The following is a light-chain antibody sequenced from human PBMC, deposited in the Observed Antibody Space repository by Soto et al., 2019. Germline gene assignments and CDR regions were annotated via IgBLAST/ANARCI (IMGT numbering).Light chain of an antibody. Sequence: EIVMTQAPATLSVSPGERATLSCRASQSVSSNLAWYQQKPGQTPRLLIYGASTRATGTPARFSGSGSGTEFILTISSRQSEDVATYYCQQYNKWLWAIGQGTKVEI. CDR2: GAS. J-gene: IGKJ1*01. CDR1: QSVSSN. V-gene: IGKV3-15*01. CDR3: QQYNKWLWA.